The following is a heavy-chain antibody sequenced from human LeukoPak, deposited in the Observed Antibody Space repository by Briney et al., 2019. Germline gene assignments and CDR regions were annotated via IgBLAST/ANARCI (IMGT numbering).Heavy chain of an antibody. V-gene: IGHV3-15*01. Sequence: GGSLRLSCAASGFTFSNAWMSWVRQAPGKGLEWVGRIKSKADGGTTDYAAPVKGRFTISRDDSKNTLYLQMNSLKIEDTAVYYCTTGDGSGSRGMDVWGKGTTVTVSS. J-gene: IGHJ6*04. CDR2: IKSKADGGTT. D-gene: IGHD3-10*01. CDR3: TTGDGSGSRGMDV. CDR1: GFTFSNAW.